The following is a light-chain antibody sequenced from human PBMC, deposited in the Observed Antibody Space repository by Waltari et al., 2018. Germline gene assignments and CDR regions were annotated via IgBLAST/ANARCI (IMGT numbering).Light chain of an antibody. CDR1: SNDVGGYNA. CDR3: SSQSSNDVVL. J-gene: IGLJ2*01. V-gene: IGLV2-14*01. CDR2: DVS. Sequence: QSALTQPASVSGSPGQSVTIFCAGTSNDVGGYNAVSWYQEHPGQAPRVIIYDVSDRPSGVSYLFSGSTSGNTASLTISGLQAEDEADYYCSSQSSNDVVLFGGGTKLTVL.